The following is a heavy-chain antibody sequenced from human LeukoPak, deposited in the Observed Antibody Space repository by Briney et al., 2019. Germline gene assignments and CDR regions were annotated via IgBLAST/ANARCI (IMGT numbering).Heavy chain of an antibody. J-gene: IGHJ6*03. CDR3: ARDQGSSGWYSTYYYYYMDV. D-gene: IGHD6-19*01. CDR2: INTNTGNP. V-gene: IGHV7-4-1*02. Sequence: ASVKVSCKASGYIFTSFAINWVRQAPGQGLEWMGWINTNTGNPTYAQGFTGRFVYSLDTSVSTAYLQISSLKAEDTAVYYCARDQGSSGWYSTYYYYYMDVWGKGTTVTVSS. CDR1: GYIFTSFA.